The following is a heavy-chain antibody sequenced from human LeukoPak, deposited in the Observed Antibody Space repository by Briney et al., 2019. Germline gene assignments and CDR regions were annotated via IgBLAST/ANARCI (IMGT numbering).Heavy chain of an antibody. CDR2: ITDDSKTM. J-gene: IGHJ4*02. CDR3: AREVYEYYYDSSGYYYVDY. V-gene: IGHV3-48*04. D-gene: IGHD3-22*01. Sequence: GGSLRLSCVASGFTFDTYSMNWIRQAPGKGLEWTSYITDDSKTMYYADSVKGRFTISRDNAKNALYLQMNSLRGEDTAVYYCAREVYEYYYDSSGYYYVDYWGQGTLVTVSS. CDR1: GFTFDTYS.